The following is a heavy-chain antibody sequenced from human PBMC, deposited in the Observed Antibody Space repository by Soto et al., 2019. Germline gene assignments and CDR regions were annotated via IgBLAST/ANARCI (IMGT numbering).Heavy chain of an antibody. CDR2: IYHSGST. V-gene: IGHV4-4*02. CDR1: GGSISSSNW. CDR3: ARFKVAGSANAFDI. D-gene: IGHD6-19*01. J-gene: IGHJ3*02. Sequence: SETLSLTCAVSGGSISSSNWWSWVRQPPGKGLEWIGEIYHSGSTNYNPSPKSRVTISVDKSKNQFSLKLSSVTAADTAVYYCARFKVAGSANAFDIWGQGTMVTVSS.